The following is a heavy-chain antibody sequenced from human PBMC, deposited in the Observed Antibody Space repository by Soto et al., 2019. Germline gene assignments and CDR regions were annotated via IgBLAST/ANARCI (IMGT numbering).Heavy chain of an antibody. CDR2: INHSGST. J-gene: IGHJ4*02. CDR3: ARHPGYYDILTGYTTYYFDS. D-gene: IGHD3-9*01. CDR1: GGSFSGYY. Sequence: SETLSLTCAVHGGSFSGYYWSWIRQPPGKGLEWIGEINHSGSTNYNPSLKSRVTISVDTSKNQFSLKLSSVTAADTAVYYCARHPGYYDILTGYTTYYFDSWGQGILVTVSS. V-gene: IGHV4-34*01.